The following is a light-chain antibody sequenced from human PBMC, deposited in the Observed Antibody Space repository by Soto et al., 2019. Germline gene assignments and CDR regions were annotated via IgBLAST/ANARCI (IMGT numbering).Light chain of an antibody. CDR2: AAS. V-gene: IGKV1-39*01. J-gene: IGKJ1*01. CDR1: QGISTY. CDR3: QQSYSTTWT. Sequence: DIQMARSAWSLCASVGDRVTITCRASQGISTYLNWYQQKPGKAPKLLIYAASSLQSGVPSRFSGSGSETDFTLTISSLQPEDFATYSCQQSYSTTWTFGQGTKVDIK.